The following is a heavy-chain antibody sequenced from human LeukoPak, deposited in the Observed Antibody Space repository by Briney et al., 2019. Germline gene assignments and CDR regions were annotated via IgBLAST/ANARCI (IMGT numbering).Heavy chain of an antibody. CDR1: GFTFSTYE. D-gene: IGHD3-22*01. V-gene: IGHV3-48*03. Sequence: PGGSLRLSCAASGFTFSTYEMNWVRQAPGKGPEWVSYIGSSGTTIYYADSVKGRFTISRDNAKNSLYLQMNSLRAEDTAVYYCARANYYDSSGYYPHDAFDIWGQGTMVTVSS. CDR3: ARANYYDSSGYYPHDAFDI. CDR2: IGSSGTTI. J-gene: IGHJ3*02.